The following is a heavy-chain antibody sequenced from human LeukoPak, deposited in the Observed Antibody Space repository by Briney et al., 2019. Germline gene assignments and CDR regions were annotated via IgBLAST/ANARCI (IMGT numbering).Heavy chain of an antibody. CDR2: INSDGSST. J-gene: IGHJ4*02. Sequence: PGGSLRLSCAASGFTFSTYWMNWVRQAPGKGPVWVSRINSDGSSTSYADSVKGRFTISGDNANNTLYLQMNSLRAEDTAVYYCAREIHRWEVPGYWGQGTLVTVSS. D-gene: IGHD2-2*01. V-gene: IGHV3-74*01. CDR3: AREIHRWEVPGY. CDR1: GFTFSTYW.